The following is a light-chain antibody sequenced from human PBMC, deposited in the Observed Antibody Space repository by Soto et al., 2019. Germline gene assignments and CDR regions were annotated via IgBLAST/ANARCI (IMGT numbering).Light chain of an antibody. V-gene: IGLV2-23*01. CDR2: ENI. CDR3: CSYAGNRIFI. CDR1: SSDVGAYDL. J-gene: IGLJ2*01. Sequence: QSVLNQPASVSGSPGQSITISCIGTSSDVGAYDLVSWYQQHPGTAPRLIIYENIRRPSTISSRFSGSKSGNTASLTISGLRAEDEANYHCCSYAGNRIFIFGGGTKLTVL.